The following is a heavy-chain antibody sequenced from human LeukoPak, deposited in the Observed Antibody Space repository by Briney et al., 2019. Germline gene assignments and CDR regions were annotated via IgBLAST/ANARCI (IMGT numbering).Heavy chain of an antibody. CDR3: ARDTSGITMIVAELGFDY. CDR1: GFTFSSYW. Sequence: GGSLRLSCAASGFTFSSYWMSWVRQAPGKGLEWVANIKQDGSEKYYVDSVKGRFTISRDNAKNSLYLQMNSLRAEDTAVYYCARDTSGITMIVAELGFDYWGQGTLVIVSS. J-gene: IGHJ4*02. V-gene: IGHV3-7*01. CDR2: IKQDGSEK. D-gene: IGHD3-22*01.